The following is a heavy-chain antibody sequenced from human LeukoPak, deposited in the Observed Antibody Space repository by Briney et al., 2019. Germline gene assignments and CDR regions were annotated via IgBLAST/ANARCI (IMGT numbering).Heavy chain of an antibody. Sequence: PSETLSLTCAVSGGSISSSNWWSWVRQPPGKGLEWIGEIYHSGSTNYNPSLKSRVTISVDKSKNQFSLMLSSVTAADTAVYYCASSITMVRGVSWYFDYWGQGTLVTVSS. CDR2: IYHSGST. J-gene: IGHJ4*02. D-gene: IGHD3-10*01. V-gene: IGHV4-4*02. CDR3: ASSITMVRGVSWYFDY. CDR1: GGSISSSNW.